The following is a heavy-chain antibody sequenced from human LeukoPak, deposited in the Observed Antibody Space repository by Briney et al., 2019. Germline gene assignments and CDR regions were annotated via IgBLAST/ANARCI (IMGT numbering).Heavy chain of an antibody. CDR2: INSDGSST. CDR3: ARRPEYSGSYYGPPDY. J-gene: IGHJ4*02. D-gene: IGHD1-26*01. CDR1: GFTFSSYW. V-gene: IGHV3-74*01. Sequence: GGSLRLSCAASGFTFSSYWMHWVRHAPGKGLVWVSRINSDGSSTSYADSVKGRFTISRDNAKNSLYLQMNSLRAEDTAVYYCARRPEYSGSYYGPPDYWGQGTLVTVSS.